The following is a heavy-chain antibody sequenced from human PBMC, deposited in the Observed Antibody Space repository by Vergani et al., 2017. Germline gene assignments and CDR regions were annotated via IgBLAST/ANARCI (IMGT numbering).Heavy chain of an antibody. Sequence: EVELVQSGPEMRKPGAPLKISCKGSEYSFGNYWIGWVRQRPGKGLEWMGIIYPADSDTRYSPSFQGQVTISADKYISTAFLQWDSLKASDTALYYCARHTTYTDSWGQGTLVTVAS. CDR2: IYPADSDT. D-gene: IGHD1-1*01. J-gene: IGHJ4*02. V-gene: IGHV5-51*01. CDR3: ARHTTYTDS. CDR1: EYSFGNYW.